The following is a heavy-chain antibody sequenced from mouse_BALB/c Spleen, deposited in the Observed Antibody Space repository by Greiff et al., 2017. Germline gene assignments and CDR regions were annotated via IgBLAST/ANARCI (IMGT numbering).Heavy chain of an antibody. CDR3: ARGGIGNYLYYFDY. CDR1: GFTFSSFG. D-gene: IGHD2-1*01. J-gene: IGHJ2*01. V-gene: IGHV5-17*02. Sequence: EVKLEESGGGLVQPGGSRKLSCAASGFTFSSFGMHWVRQAPEKGLEWVAYISSGSSTIYYADTVKGRFTISRDNPKNTLFLQMTSLRSEDTAMYYCARGGIGNYLYYFDYWGQGTTLTVSS. CDR2: ISSGSSTI.